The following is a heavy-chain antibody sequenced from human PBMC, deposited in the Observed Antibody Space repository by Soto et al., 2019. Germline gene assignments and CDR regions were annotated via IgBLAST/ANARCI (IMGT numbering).Heavy chain of an antibody. J-gene: IGHJ6*02. Sequence: ASETLSLTCTISGASISSLYWSWVRQPPGKGLEWIGYIHYSGSTSYNPSLKSRVTMLVDTSKNQFSLRLSSVTAADTAVYYCARGGWSMDVWGQGTTVTVSS. D-gene: IGHD2-15*01. V-gene: IGHV4-59*11. CDR1: GASISSLY. CDR3: ARGGWSMDV. CDR2: IHYSGST.